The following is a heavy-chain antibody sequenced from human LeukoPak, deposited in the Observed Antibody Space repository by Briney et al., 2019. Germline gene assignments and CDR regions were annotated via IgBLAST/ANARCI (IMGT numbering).Heavy chain of an antibody. V-gene: IGHV3-23*01. D-gene: IGHD5-12*01. J-gene: IGHJ4*02. CDR3: AKDRGYSGYDSLFDY. CDR2: ISGSGGST. CDR1: GFTFSSYA. Sequence: GGSLRLSCVASGFTFSSYAMSWVRQAPGKGLERVSAISGSGGSTYYADSVKGRFTISRDNSKNTLYLQMNSLRAEDTAVYYCAKDRGYSGYDSLFDYWGQGTLVTVSS.